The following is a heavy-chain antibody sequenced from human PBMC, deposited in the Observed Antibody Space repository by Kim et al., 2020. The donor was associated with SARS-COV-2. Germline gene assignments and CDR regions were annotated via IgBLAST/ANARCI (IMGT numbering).Heavy chain of an antibody. CDR3: ARVATSPRRPIDY. Sequence: HYNPSLKGRVTISLDTSKNQFSLTRTAVTAADTAVYYCARVATSPRRPIDYWGQGILVSVSS. V-gene: IGHV4-59*12. J-gene: IGHJ4*02.